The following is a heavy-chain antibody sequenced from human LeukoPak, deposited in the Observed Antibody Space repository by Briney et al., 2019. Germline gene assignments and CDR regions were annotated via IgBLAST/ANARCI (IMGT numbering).Heavy chain of an antibody. D-gene: IGHD5-12*01. Sequence: GESLKISCKGSGYSFTSYWIGWVRQMPGKGLEWMGVIYPGDSDTRYSPSFQGQVTISADKSLGTAYLQWSSLKASDTAMYYCASHQTNSGYDNFDYWGQGTLVTVSS. CDR2: IYPGDSDT. J-gene: IGHJ4*02. CDR3: ASHQTNSGYDNFDY. V-gene: IGHV5-51*01. CDR1: GYSFTSYW.